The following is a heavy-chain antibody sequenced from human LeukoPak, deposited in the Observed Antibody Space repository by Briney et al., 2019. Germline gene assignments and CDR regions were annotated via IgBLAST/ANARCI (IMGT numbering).Heavy chain of an antibody. CDR1: GFTFSSYG. D-gene: IGHD6-13*01. CDR3: ARDLMGIAYRGAFYY. CDR2: ISGSGGST. Sequence: GGSLRLSCAASGFTFSSYGMSWVRQAPGKGLEWVSGISGSGGSTYYADSVKGRFTISRDNSKNTLYLQMNSLRAEDTAVYYCARDLMGIAYRGAFYYWGQGTLVTVSS. V-gene: IGHV3-23*01. J-gene: IGHJ4*02.